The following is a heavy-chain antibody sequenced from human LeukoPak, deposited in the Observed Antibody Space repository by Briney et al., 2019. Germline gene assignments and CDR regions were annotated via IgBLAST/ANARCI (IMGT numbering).Heavy chain of an antibody. CDR3: ARDMGRAWYGPPDY. CDR1: GFIFSNYG. D-gene: IGHD6-13*01. J-gene: IGHJ4*02. Sequence: GGSLRLSCAASGFIFSNYGMHWVRQAPGKRLECVAVIWNDGSETFHADSVKGRFRIARDNSKNTLYLQMNRLRAEDTAVYFCARDMGRAWYGPPDYWGQGTLVTVSS. CDR2: IWNDGSET. V-gene: IGHV3-33*01.